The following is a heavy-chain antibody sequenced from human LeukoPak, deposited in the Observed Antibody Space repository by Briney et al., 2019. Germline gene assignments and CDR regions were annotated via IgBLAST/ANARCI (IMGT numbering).Heavy chain of an antibody. CDR3: ARVYNGGNEHNWFDP. V-gene: IGHV1-46*01. Sequence: ASVKVSCEASGYTFTSYYMHWVRQAPGQGLEWMGIINPSGGSTSYAQKFQGRVTMTRDTSTSTVYMELSSLRSEDTAVYYCARVYNGGNEHNWFDPWGQGTLVTVSS. J-gene: IGHJ5*02. CDR2: INPSGGST. D-gene: IGHD4-23*01. CDR1: GYTFTSYY.